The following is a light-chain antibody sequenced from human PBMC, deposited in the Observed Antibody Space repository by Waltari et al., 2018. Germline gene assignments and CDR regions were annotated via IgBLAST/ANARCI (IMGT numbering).Light chain of an antibody. CDR3: MQALQTPVT. Sequence: DIVMTQSPLSLPVTPGEPASISCRSSQSLLPSNGNNYLDWYLQKPGQSPQLLIYLGSNRASGVPDRFSGSGSGTDFTLKISRVEAEDVGVYYCMQALQTPVTFGPGTNVDIK. CDR1: QSLLPSNGNNY. J-gene: IGKJ3*01. V-gene: IGKV2-28*01. CDR2: LGS.